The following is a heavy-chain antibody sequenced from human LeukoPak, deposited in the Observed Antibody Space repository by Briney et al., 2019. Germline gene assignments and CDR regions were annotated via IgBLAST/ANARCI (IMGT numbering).Heavy chain of an antibody. J-gene: IGHJ4*02. D-gene: IGHD3-22*01. V-gene: IGHV3-33*01. CDR1: GFTFSTYG. Sequence: GRSLRLSCAASGFTFSTYGMHWVRQAPGKGLEWVAFIWYDGSKKYYADSVKGRFTISRDNSKNTLFLQMNSLRAEDTAVYYCAGEPYYEIGGYYSRLDYWGQGTLVTVSS. CDR2: IWYDGSKK. CDR3: AGEPYYEIGGYYSRLDY.